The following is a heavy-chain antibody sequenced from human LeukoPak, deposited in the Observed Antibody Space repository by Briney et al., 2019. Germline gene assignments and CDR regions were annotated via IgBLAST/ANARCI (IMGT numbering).Heavy chain of an antibody. J-gene: IGHJ5*02. Sequence: SETLSLTCAVYGGSFSGYYWSWIRQPPGKGLEWIGEINHSGSTNHNPSLKSRVTISVDTSKNQFSLKLSSVTAADTAVYYCARVNQRGYCSSTSCYTWFDPWGQGTLVTVSS. CDR2: INHSGST. V-gene: IGHV4-34*01. CDR1: GGSFSGYY. D-gene: IGHD2-2*02. CDR3: ARVNQRGYCSSTSCYTWFDP.